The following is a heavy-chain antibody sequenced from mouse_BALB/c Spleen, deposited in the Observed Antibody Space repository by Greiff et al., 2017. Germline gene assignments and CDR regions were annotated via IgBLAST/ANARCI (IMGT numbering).Heavy chain of an antibody. Sequence: EVKLMESGGGLVQPGGSLRLSCATSGFTFTDYYMSWVRQPPGKALEWLGFIRNKANGYTTEYSASVKGRFTISRDNSQSILYLQMNTLRAEDSATYYCARDIDYYGSLDYWGQGTTLTVSS. V-gene: IGHV7-3*02. J-gene: IGHJ2*01. CDR2: IRNKANGYTT. CDR3: ARDIDYYGSLDY. CDR1: GFTFTDYY. D-gene: IGHD1-1*01.